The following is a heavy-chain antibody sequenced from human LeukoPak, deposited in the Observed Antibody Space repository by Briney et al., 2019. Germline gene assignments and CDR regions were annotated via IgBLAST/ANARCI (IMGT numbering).Heavy chain of an antibody. V-gene: IGHV3-21*01. CDR3: ARAERVATYYFDY. J-gene: IGHJ4*02. D-gene: IGHD4-23*01. Sequence: GGSLRLSCAASGFTFSSYAMSWVRQAPGKGLEWVSSISSSSSYIYYADSVKGRFTISRDNAKNSLYLQMNSLRAEDTAVYYCARAERVATYYFDYWGQGTLVTVSS. CDR1: GFTFSSYA. CDR2: ISSSSSYI.